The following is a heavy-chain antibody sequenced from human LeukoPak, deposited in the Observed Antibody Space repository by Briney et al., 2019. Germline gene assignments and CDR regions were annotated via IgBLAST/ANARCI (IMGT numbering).Heavy chain of an antibody. V-gene: IGHV3-74*01. CDR3: AGEQTYYDFWSGYYTVGWFDP. D-gene: IGHD3-3*01. Sequence: PGGSLRLSCAASGFTFSSHWMHWVRQAPGKGLVWVSRINSDGSSTSYADSVKGRFTISRDNAKNTLYLQMNSLRAEDTAVYYCAGEQTYYDFWSGYYTVGWFDPWGQGTLVTVSS. CDR2: INSDGSST. CDR1: GFTFSSHW. J-gene: IGHJ5*02.